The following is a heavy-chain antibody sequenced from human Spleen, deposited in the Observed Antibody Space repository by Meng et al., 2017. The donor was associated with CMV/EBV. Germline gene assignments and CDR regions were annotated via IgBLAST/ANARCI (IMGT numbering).Heavy chain of an antibody. Sequence: LSCAASGFTFSSYAMSWVRQAPGKGLEWVSGISDSGGSTYYADSVKGRFTISRDNSKNTLYLQMNSLRAEDTAVYYCAPPEDYGADSWGQGTLVTVSS. J-gene: IGHJ5*01. CDR2: ISDSGGST. CDR3: APPEDYGADS. V-gene: IGHV3-23*01. CDR1: GFTFSSYA. D-gene: IGHD4-17*01.